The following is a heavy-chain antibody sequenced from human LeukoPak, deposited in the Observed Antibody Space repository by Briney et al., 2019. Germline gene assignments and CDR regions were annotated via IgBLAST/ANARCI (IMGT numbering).Heavy chain of an antibody. CDR2: IYYSGST. CDR1: GVSISSNTYY. V-gene: IGHV4-39*01. D-gene: IGHD1-26*01. Sequence: SETLSLTCTVSGVSISSNTYYWAWIRQPPGRELEWIASIYYSGSTYYSPSLKSRVTIFVDTSKNHFSLTLSSVTAADTAVYYCARHSGSYRAFDVWGQGTMVTVSS. J-gene: IGHJ3*01. CDR3: ARHSGSYRAFDV.